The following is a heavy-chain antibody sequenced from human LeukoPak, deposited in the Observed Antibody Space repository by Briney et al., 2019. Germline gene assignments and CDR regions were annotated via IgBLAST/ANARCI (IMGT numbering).Heavy chain of an antibody. V-gene: IGHV1-8*01. CDR1: GYTFTSYD. J-gene: IGHJ4*02. CDR3: ARGLRREQQLLRAFDD. Sequence: GASVNVSCKASGYTFTSYDINWVRQATGQGLEWMGWMNPNSGNTGYAQKFQGRVSMTSNTSISTAYMELSSLRSEDTAVYYCARGLRREQQLLRAFDDWGQGTLVTVSS. D-gene: IGHD6-13*01. CDR2: MNPNSGNT.